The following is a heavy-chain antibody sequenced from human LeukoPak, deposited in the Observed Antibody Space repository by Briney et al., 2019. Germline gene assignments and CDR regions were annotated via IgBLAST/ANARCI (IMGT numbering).Heavy chain of an antibody. Sequence: GASVKVSCKASGYTFTSYGISGVRQAPGQGLGWMGWISAYNGNTNYAQKLHGRVTMTTDTSTSTAYIELRSLRSDDTAVYYCARARIAVAGGYWYFDLWGRGTLVTVSS. J-gene: IGHJ2*01. V-gene: IGHV1-18*01. D-gene: IGHD6-19*01. CDR1: GYTFTSYG. CDR3: ARARIAVAGGYWYFDL. CDR2: ISAYNGNT.